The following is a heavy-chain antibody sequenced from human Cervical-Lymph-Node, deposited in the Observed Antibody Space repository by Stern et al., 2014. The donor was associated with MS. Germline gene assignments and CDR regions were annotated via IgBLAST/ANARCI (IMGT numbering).Heavy chain of an antibody. D-gene: IGHD2-2*01. Sequence: QLVESGGGLVQPGGSMRLSCAASGLTFSTYWMSWGRTAPGKELEWVAKIKQDGSVNYYVDSVNGRFTISIDNAKNSLYLQMNSLRAEDTAVYYCTRYRPDAMQSAVVLPAHVGMGHWGQGILVTVSS. CDR3: TRYRPDAMQSAVVLPAHVGMGH. CDR2: IKQDGSVN. V-gene: IGHV3-7*01. J-gene: IGHJ4*02. CDR1: GLTFSTYW.